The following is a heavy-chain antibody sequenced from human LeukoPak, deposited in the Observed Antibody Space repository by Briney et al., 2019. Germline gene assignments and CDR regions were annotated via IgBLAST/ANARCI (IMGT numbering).Heavy chain of an antibody. V-gene: IGHV1-69*13. CDR2: IIPIFGTA. J-gene: IGHJ6*03. CDR3: ASGGATQSSVLYYYYYYMDV. CDR1: GGTFSSYA. Sequence: GASVKVSXKASGGTFSSYAISWVRQAPGQGLEWMGGIIPIFGTANYAQKFQGRVTITADESTSTAYMELSSLRSEDTAVYYCASGGATQSSVLYYYYYYMDVWGKGTTVTVSS. D-gene: IGHD3-22*01.